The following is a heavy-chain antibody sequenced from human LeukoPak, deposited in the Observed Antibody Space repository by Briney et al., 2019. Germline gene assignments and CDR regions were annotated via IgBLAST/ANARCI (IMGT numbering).Heavy chain of an antibody. D-gene: IGHD3-22*01. Sequence: SETLSLTCTVSGDSISSSSSYWGWIRQPPGKGLEWIGEINHSGSTNYNPSLKSRVTISVDTSKNQFSLKLSSVTAADTAVYYCASSSGYYIAFDYWGQGTLVTVSS. CDR1: GDSISSSSSY. J-gene: IGHJ4*02. CDR2: INHSGST. CDR3: ASSSGYYIAFDY. V-gene: IGHV4-39*07.